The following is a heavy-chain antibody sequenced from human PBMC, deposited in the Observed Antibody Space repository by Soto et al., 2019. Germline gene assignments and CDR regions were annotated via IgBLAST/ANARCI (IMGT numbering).Heavy chain of an antibody. D-gene: IGHD2-15*01. CDR1: GGYIISGGYS. Sequence: PSETLSLTSTVSGGYIISGGYSWSWIRQPPGKGLEWIGYIYHSGSTYYNPSLKSRVTISVDTSKNQFSLRLSSVTAADTAVYYCARSYKCSDGSCYLGNWFDPWGQGTPVTVSS. CDR3: ARSYKCSDGSCYLGNWFDP. J-gene: IGHJ5*02. V-gene: IGHV4-30-2*01. CDR2: IYHSGST.